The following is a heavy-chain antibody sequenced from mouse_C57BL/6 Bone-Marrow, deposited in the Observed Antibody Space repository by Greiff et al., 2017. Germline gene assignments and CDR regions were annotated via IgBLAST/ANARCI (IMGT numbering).Heavy chain of an antibody. Sequence: VQLQQSGPELVKPGASVKISCKASGYAFSSSWMNWVKQRPGKGLEWIGRIYPGDGDTNYNGKFKGKATLTADKSSSTAYMQLSSLTAEDSAVYFGARWLITTVRKFAYWGQGTLVTVSA. CDR3: ARWLITTVRKFAY. CDR2: IYPGDGDT. D-gene: IGHD1-1*01. J-gene: IGHJ3*01. V-gene: IGHV1-82*01. CDR1: GYAFSSSW.